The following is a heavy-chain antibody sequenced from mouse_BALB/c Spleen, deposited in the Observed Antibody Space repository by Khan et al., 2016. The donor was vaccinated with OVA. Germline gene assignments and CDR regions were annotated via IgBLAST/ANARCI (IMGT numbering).Heavy chain of an antibody. CDR2: ISYSGRT. D-gene: IGHD1-1*01. Sequence: EVQLQESGPGLVKPSQSLSLTCTVTGYSITSDYAWNWIRQFPGNKLEWMGYISYSGRTSYNPSPKSRIPITRDKSKNQLFLQLNSVPTEETATYYCARSVTITTVVATDFDYWGQGTTRTVSS. J-gene: IGHJ2*01. CDR1: GYSITSDYA. CDR3: ARSVTITTVVATDFDY. V-gene: IGHV3-2*02.